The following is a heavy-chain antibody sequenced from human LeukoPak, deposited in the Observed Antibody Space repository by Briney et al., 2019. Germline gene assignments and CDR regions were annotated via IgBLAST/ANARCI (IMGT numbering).Heavy chain of an antibody. CDR3: ARDAGYSYGFVY. CDR1: GGTFSSYA. J-gene: IGHJ4*02. CDR2: IIPIFGTA. Sequence: SVKVSCKASGGTFSSYAISWVRQAPGQGLEWMGGIIPIFGTANYAQKFQGRVTITADESTSTAYMELSSLRSEGTAVYYCARDAGYSYGFVYWGQGTLVTVSS. V-gene: IGHV1-69*13. D-gene: IGHD5-18*01.